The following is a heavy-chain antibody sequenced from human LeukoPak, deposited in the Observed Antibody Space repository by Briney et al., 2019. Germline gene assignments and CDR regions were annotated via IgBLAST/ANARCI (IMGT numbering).Heavy chain of an antibody. V-gene: IGHV4-34*01. CDR3: ARHGYGDPT. J-gene: IGHJ4*02. Sequence: PSETLSLTCAVYGGSFSGYYWSWIRQPPGKGLEWIGEINHSGSTNYNPSLKSRVTISVDTSKNQFSLKLSSVTAADTAVYYCARHGYGDPTWGQGTLVTVSS. CDR1: GGSFSGYY. CDR2: INHSGST. D-gene: IGHD4-17*01.